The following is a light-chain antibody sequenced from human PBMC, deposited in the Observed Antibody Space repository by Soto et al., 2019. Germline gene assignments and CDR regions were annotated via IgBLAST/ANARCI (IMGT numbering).Light chain of an antibody. J-gene: IGKJ1*01. Sequence: DIQMTQSPSGLSASVGDRFTSTCRASQTISTYLNWYQQKQGKAPKXXIYGASSLQSGVPSRFSGSGYATDFTLTIGSLQTEDSATYYCQQGFTTPWTFGQGTKVDIK. CDR1: QTISTY. V-gene: IGKV1-39*01. CDR2: GAS. CDR3: QQGFTTPWT.